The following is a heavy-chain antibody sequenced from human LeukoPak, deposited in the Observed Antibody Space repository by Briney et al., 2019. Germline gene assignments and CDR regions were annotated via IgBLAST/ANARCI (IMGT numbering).Heavy chain of an antibody. J-gene: IGHJ4*02. D-gene: IGHD3-3*01. CDR1: GYTFTGYY. V-gene: IGHV1-2*02. CDR3: ARALVSYYDFWSGYYTAVDY. CDR2: INPNSGGT. Sequence: ASVKVSCKASGYTFTGYYMHWVRQAPGQGLEWMGWINPNSGGTNYAQKFQGRVTMTRDTSISTAYMELSGLRSDDTAVYYCARALVSYYDFWSGYYTAVDYWGQGTLVTVSS.